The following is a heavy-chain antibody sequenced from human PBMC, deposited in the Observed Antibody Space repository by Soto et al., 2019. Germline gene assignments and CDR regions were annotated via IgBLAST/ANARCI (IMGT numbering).Heavy chain of an antibody. CDR2: IYSGGST. V-gene: IGHV3-53*01. D-gene: IGHD3-22*01. CDR3: ARVGSPYYYDSSGHYMDV. CDR1: GFTVSSHY. Sequence: PGGSLRLSCAASGFTVSSHYMSWVRQAPGKGLEVIYSGGSTYYADSVKGRFTISRDNSKNTLYLQMNSLRAEDTAVYYCARVGSPYYYDSSGHYMDVWGQGTTVTVSS. J-gene: IGHJ6*02.